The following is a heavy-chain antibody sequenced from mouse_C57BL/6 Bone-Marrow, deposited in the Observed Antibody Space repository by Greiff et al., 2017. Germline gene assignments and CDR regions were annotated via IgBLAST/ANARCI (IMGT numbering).Heavy chain of an antibody. CDR1: GYTFTDYY. D-gene: IGHD3-3*01. CDR3: GRRDRGCWFAY. CDR2: IYPGSGNT. V-gene: IGHV1-76*01. Sequence: QVQLQQSGAELVRPGASVKLSCKASGYTFTDYYINWVKQRPGQGLEWIARIYPGSGNTYYNEKFKGKATLTAEKSSSTAYMQLSSLTSEDSVVYCCGRRDRGCWFAYWGQGTLVTVSA. J-gene: IGHJ3*01.